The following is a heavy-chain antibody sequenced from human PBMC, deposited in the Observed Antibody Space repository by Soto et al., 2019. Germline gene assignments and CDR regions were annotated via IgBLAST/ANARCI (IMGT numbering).Heavy chain of an antibody. Sequence: VGSLSLSCAASGFTFSKYGMHWVRQAPGKGLEWVAVISYDGRNKYYADSVKGRFTISRDNSKKTLSLQMNSLKAEDTAVYYCAEGGYYDDSSGYYPLAYWGQGTRVTVS. CDR2: ISYDGRNK. CDR3: AEGGYYDDSSGYYPLAY. J-gene: IGHJ4*02. CDR1: GFTFSKYG. D-gene: IGHD3-22*01. V-gene: IGHV3-30*03.